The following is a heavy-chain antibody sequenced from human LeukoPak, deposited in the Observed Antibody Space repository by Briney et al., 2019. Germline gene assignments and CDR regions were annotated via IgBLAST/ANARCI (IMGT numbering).Heavy chain of an antibody. CDR1: RFTFSSYE. V-gene: IGHV3-48*03. J-gene: IGHJ4*02. Sequence: GGSLRLSCAASRFTFSSYEMNWVRQAPGKGLEWVSYISSSGSTIYYADSVKGRFTISRDNAKNSLYLQMNSLRDEDTAVYYCARDHNWGLDYWGQGTLVTVSS. D-gene: IGHD7-27*01. CDR3: ARDHNWGLDY. CDR2: ISSSGSTI.